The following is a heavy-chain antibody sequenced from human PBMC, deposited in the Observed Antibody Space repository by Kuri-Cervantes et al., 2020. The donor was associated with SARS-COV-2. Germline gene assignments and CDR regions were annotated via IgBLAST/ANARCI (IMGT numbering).Heavy chain of an antibody. CDR2: TYDSGSN. D-gene: IGHD3-22*01. J-gene: IGHJ1*01. Sequence: SETLSLTCKVSGGSVSSGSYFWSWIRQPPGNGLEWIGYTYDSGSNNYNPSLKSRVTISVDTSKNQFSLKLRSVTAADTAVYYCARGGPPYYYDSSGYRAYFQHWGQGALVTVSS. CDR3: ARGGPPYYYDSSGYRAYFQH. V-gene: IGHV4-61*01. CDR1: GGSVSSGSYF.